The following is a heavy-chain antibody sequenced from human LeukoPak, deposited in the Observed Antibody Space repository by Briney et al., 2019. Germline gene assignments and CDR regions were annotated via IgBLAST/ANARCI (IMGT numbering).Heavy chain of an antibody. CDR1: GFTFSSYS. CDR2: ISSSSSYI. CDR3: ARAHYDILTGYVDY. V-gene: IGHV3-21*01. J-gene: IGHJ4*02. D-gene: IGHD3-9*01. Sequence: GGSLRLTCAASGFTFSSYSMNWVRQAPGKGLEWVSSISSSSSYIYYADSVKGRFTISRDNAKNSLYLQMNSLRAEDTAVYYCARAHYDILTGYVDYWGQGTLVTVSS.